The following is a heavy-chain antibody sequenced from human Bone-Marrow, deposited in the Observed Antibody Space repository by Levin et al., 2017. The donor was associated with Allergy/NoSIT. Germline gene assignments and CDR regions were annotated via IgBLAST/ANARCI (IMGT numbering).Heavy chain of an antibody. CDR2: IRSKVYGETT. CDR3: TRDCGIAAGERSCYYCYGMDV. J-gene: IGHJ6*02. CDR1: GLSFGDSA. Sequence: GESLKISCTTSGLSFGDSALSWVRQAPGKGLQWVGFIRSKVYGETTEYAASVKGRFLISRDESKSTAYLQMNSLKTEDTGVYYCTRDCGIAAGERSCYYCYGMDVWGQGTTVTVSS. V-gene: IGHV3-49*04. D-gene: IGHD6-13*01.